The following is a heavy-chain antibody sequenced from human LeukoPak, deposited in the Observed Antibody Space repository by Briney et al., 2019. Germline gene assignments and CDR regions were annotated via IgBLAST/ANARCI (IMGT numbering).Heavy chain of an antibody. Sequence: PGGSLRLSCAASGFTFSSYAMSWVRQAPGKGLEWVSTISGSGGNTYHADSVRGRFTISRDNSMNTLYLQMNSLRAGDTAIYYCAKVSWANYFDYWGQGTLVTVSS. CDR2: ISGSGGNT. V-gene: IGHV3-23*01. D-gene: IGHD6-13*01. J-gene: IGHJ4*02. CDR1: GFTFSSYA. CDR3: AKVSWANYFDY.